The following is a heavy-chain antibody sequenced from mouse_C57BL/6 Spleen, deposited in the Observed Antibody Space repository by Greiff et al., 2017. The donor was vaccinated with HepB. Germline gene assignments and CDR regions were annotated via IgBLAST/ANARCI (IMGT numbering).Heavy chain of an antibody. CDR3: ARTYGNYDPFAY. CDR1: GYTFTSYG. Sequence: VMLVESGAELARPGASVKLSCKASGYTFTSYGISWVKQRTGQGLEWIGEIYPRSGNTYYNEKFKGKATLTADKSSSTAYMELRSLTSEDSAVYFCARTYGNYDPFAYWGQGTLVTVSA. V-gene: IGHV1-81*01. D-gene: IGHD2-10*02. CDR2: IYPRSGNT. J-gene: IGHJ3*01.